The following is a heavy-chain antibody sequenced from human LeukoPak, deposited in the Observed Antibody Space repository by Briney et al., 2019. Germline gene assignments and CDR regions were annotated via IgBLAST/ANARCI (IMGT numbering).Heavy chain of an antibody. Sequence: GGSLRLSCAASGFTFSSYAMHWVRQAPGKGLEWVAVISYDGSNKYYADSVKGRFTISRDNSKNTLYLQMNSLRAKDTAVYYCAREGGSYYDPWGQGTLVTVSS. V-gene: IGHV3-30-3*01. CDR1: GFTFSSYA. J-gene: IGHJ5*02. CDR2: ISYDGSNK. D-gene: IGHD1-26*01. CDR3: AREGGSYYDP.